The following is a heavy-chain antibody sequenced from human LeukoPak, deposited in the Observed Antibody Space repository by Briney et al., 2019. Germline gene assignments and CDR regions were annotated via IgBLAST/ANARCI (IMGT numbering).Heavy chain of an antibody. CDR2: ISWNSGSI. V-gene: IGHV3-9*01. J-gene: IGHJ3*02. Sequence: GGSPRLSCAASGFTFDDYAMHWVRQAPGKGLEWVSGISWNSGSIGYADSVEGRFAISRDNAKNSLYLQMNSLRAEDTALYYCAKDMIAVAGRDAFDIWGQGTMVTVSS. CDR1: GFTFDDYA. CDR3: AKDMIAVAGRDAFDI. D-gene: IGHD6-19*01.